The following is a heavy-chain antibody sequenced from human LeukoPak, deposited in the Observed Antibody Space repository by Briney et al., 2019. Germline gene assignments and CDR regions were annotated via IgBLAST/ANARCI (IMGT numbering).Heavy chain of an antibody. CDR1: GGSITSNSYY. Sequence: SETLSLTCTVSGGSITSNSYYWAWIRQSPGKGLEWIAEIDHRGDTNYNPSVKSRVTISIDTSKNQFSLNMRSLSAADTAVYYCARGATISETGYFDFWGQGTLVTVSS. D-gene: IGHD5-24*01. J-gene: IGHJ4*03. CDR2: IDHRGDT. V-gene: IGHV4-39*01. CDR3: ARGATISETGYFDF.